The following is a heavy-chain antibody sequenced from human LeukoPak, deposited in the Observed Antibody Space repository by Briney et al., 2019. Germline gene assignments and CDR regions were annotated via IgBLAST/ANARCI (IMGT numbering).Heavy chain of an antibody. J-gene: IGHJ4*02. CDR1: GYTFSIYG. CDR2: ISAYNGNT. CDR3: ARGYYYDSSGYYYDYFDY. D-gene: IGHD3-22*01. Sequence: ASVKVSCKASGYTFSIYGISWVRQAPGQGLEWMGWISAYNGNTKYALNLQGRVTMTTDTSTSTAYMELRSLRSDDTAVYYCARGYYYDSSGYYYDYFDYWGQGTLVTVSS. V-gene: IGHV1-18*01.